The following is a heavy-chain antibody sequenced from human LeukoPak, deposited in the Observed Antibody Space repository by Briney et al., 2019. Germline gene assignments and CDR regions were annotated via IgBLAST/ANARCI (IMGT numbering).Heavy chain of an antibody. CDR1: GGSFSDYF. D-gene: IGHD2-15*01. CDR2: IDHSGGT. J-gene: IGHJ6*03. CDR3: ARMRGGGIGYSNYMDV. Sequence: SETLSLTCAVFGGSFSDYFWSWIRQPPGKGLEWIGEIDHSGGTNYNPSLKSRVTISVDTSKKQFSLKVTSETAADAAVYYCARMRGGGIGYSNYMDVWGKGTTVIVSS. V-gene: IGHV4-34*01.